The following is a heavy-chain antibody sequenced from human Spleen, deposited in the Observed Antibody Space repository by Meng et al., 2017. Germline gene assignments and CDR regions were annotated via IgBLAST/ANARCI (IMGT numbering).Heavy chain of an antibody. J-gene: IGHJ1*01. CDR1: GGSFSDYY. Sequence: QAQLQQWAAGFFKPSASLSLTCVVSGGSFSDYYWSWIRQPPGKGLEWIGEINHSGSTNYNPSLKSRVTISVDTSKNQFSLKLSSVSAADTAVYYCARGPWLNWNYPAYFQHWGQGTLVTVSS. D-gene: IGHD1-7*01. V-gene: IGHV4-34*01. CDR3: ARGPWLNWNYPAYFQH. CDR2: INHSGST.